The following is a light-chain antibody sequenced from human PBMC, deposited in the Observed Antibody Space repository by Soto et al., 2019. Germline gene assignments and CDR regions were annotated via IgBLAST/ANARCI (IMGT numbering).Light chain of an antibody. V-gene: IGLV2-11*01. CDR1: SSDIGAYNA. Sequence: QSALTQPRSVSGSPGQSVTISCTGTSSDIGAYNAVSWYQQHPDKAPRFIIFDVIKRPSGVPDRFSASKSGNTASLTISGLQAEDEAEYFCLSYAGNYIYVFGTGTKVTVL. J-gene: IGLJ1*01. CDR2: DVI. CDR3: LSYAGNYIYV.